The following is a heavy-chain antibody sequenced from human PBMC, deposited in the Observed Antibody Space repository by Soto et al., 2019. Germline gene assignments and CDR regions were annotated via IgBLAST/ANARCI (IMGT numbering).Heavy chain of an antibody. CDR2: INPNSGGT. V-gene: IGHV1-2*02. Sequence: ASVKVSCKASGYTFTGYYMHWVLQAPGQGLEWMGWINPNSGGTNYAQKFQGRVTMTRDTSISTAYMELSRLRSDDTAVYYCARDYDRSGYYPTNSNWFDPWGQGTLVTVSS. D-gene: IGHD3-22*01. CDR3: ARDYDRSGYYPTNSNWFDP. J-gene: IGHJ5*02. CDR1: GYTFTGYY.